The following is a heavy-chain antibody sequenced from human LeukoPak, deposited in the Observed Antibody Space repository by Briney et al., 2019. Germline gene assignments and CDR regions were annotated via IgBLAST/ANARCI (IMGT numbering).Heavy chain of an antibody. D-gene: IGHD4-17*01. CDR3: AKGDRVTTGTHYFDY. J-gene: IGHJ4*02. Sequence: PGGSLRLSCAASGFTFSSYAMSWVRQAPGKGLEWVSAISGSGGSTYYADSVKGRFTISRDNSKNTLYLQMNSLRAEDTAVYYCAKGDRVTTGTHYFDYWGQGTLVTVSS. V-gene: IGHV3-23*01. CDR1: GFTFSSYA. CDR2: ISGSGGST.